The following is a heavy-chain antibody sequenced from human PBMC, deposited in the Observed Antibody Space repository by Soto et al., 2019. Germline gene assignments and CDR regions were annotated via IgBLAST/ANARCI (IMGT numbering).Heavy chain of an antibody. CDR3: ARTDHGVSWCDP. D-gene: IGHD3-10*01. Sequence: QVQLVQSGAEVKKPGASVKVSCKASGYTFTSCGISWVRQAPGQGLEWMGWISAYNGNTNYAQKLQGRVTMTTDTPTITAYMELRSLRSDDTAVYYSARTDHGVSWCDPWGQGPLVTVSS. V-gene: IGHV1-18*01. J-gene: IGHJ5*02. CDR2: ISAYNGNT. CDR1: GYTFTSCG.